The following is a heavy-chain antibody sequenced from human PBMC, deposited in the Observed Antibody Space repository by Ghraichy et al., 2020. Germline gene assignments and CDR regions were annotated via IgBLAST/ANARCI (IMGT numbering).Heavy chain of an antibody. CDR3: ARDTSWLTYFDL. V-gene: IGHV3-23*01. J-gene: IGHJ2*01. Sequence: GGSLKLSCAASGFTFSTYAMSWVRQAPGKGLEWVSGISRSGHASYSADSVKGRFTVSRDNSWNTLYLQMNSLGVEDTALYYCARDTSWLTYFDLWGRGTLVTVSS. D-gene: IGHD6-19*01. CDR2: ISRSGHAS. CDR1: GFTFSTYA.